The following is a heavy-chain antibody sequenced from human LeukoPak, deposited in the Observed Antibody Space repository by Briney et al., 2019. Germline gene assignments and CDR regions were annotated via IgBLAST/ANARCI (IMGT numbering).Heavy chain of an antibody. V-gene: IGHV1-69*13. CDR2: IIPIFGTA. D-gene: IGHD3-16*01. J-gene: IGHJ5*02. Sequence: SVKVSCKASGGTFSSYAISWVRQAPGQGLEGMGGIIPIFGTANYAQKFQGRVTITADESTRKAYMELRSLRSEDTAVYYCARVLGEWLENWSDXWGQGTLVTV. CDR1: GGTFSSYA. CDR3: ARVLGEWLENWSDX.